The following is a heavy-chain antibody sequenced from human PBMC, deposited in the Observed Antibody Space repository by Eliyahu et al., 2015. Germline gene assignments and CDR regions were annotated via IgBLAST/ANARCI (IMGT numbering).Heavy chain of an antibody. D-gene: IGHD2-8*01. CDR3: ARGCTNGVCFLGRQLVFDY. CDR1: GGTFSXXA. Sequence: QVQLVQSGAEVKKPGSSVKVSCKASGGTFSXXAXRRXRXGPREQVVGMGRIXPTLGIANYAQKFQGRVTITADKSTSTAYMELSSLRSEDTAVYYCARGCTNGVCFLGRQLVFDYWGQGTLVTVSS. CDR2: IXPTLGIA. J-gene: IGHJ4*02. V-gene: IGHV1-69*09.